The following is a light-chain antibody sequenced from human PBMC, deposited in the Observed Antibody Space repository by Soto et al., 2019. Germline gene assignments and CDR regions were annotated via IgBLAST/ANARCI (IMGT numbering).Light chain of an antibody. V-gene: IGLV1-40*01. J-gene: IGLJ2*01. CDR2: GNS. Sequence: QSVLTQPPSVSGAPGQRVTISCTGSSSNIGAGYDVHWYQQLPGTAPKLLIYGNSNRPSGVPDRFSGSKSGTSASLAITGLQAEDEAVYYCQSYDSSLSGYLVFGGGTKLTVL. CDR1: SSNIGAGYD. CDR3: QSYDSSLSGYLV.